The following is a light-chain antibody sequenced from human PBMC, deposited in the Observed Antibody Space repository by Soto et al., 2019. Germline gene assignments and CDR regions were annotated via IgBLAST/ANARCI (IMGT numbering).Light chain of an antibody. CDR3: QQFNSYSPGA. J-gene: IGKJ1*01. Sequence: EIVLTQSPGTLSLSPGERATLSCRASQSVSSSYLAWYQQKPGQAPRLLIYGASSRATGIPDRFSGSGSGTEFTLTISSLQPDDFATYYCQQFNSYSPGAFGQGTKVDIK. V-gene: IGKV3-20*01. CDR1: QSVSSSY. CDR2: GAS.